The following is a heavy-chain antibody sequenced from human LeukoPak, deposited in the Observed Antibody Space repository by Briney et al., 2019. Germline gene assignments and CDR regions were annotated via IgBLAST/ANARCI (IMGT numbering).Heavy chain of an antibody. CDR2: IYTSGST. V-gene: IGHV4-4*07. CDR1: GGSISNNY. D-gene: IGHD6-13*01. CDR3: AVGEQLVPDY. J-gene: IGHJ4*02. Sequence: PSETLSLTCTVSGGSISNNYWTWIRQPAGKGLEWIGRIYTSGSTNYNPSLKSRVTMSVDTSKDQFSLKLSSVTAADTAVYYCAVGEQLVPDYWGQGTLVTVSS.